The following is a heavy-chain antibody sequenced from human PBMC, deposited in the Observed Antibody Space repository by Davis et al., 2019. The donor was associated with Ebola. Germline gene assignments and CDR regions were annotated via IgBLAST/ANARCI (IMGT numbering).Heavy chain of an antibody. CDR3: ARVGMSITIFGVPSEDDWFDP. J-gene: IGHJ5*02. CDR2: INPNSGGT. D-gene: IGHD3-3*01. V-gene: IGHV1-2*02. CDR1: GYTFTGYY. Sequence: ASVKVSCKASGYTFTGYYMHWVRQAPGQGLEWMGWINPNSGGTNYAQKFQGRVTMTRDTSISTAYMELSRLRSDDTAVYYCARVGMSITIFGVPSEDDWFDPWGQGTLVTVSS.